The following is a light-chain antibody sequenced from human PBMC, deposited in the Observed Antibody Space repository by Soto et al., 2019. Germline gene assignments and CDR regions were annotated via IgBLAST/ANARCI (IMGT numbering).Light chain of an antibody. CDR1: SSNIGSHT. V-gene: IGLV1-44*01. CDR2: SSD. CDR3: AAWDDRLTGYV. J-gene: IGLJ1*01. Sequence: QSVLIQPPSVSGTPGQRVTISCSGSSSNIGSHTVSWYQQLPGTAPKLLIYSSDQRPSGVPDRFSGSKSGTSASLAISGLQSEDEADYFCAAWDDRLTGYVFATGTKVTVL.